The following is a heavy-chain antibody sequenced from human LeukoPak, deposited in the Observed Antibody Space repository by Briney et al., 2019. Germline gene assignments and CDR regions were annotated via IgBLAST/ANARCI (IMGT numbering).Heavy chain of an antibody. J-gene: IGHJ6*03. D-gene: IGHD6-6*01. Sequence: PSETLSLTCTVSGYAIISGGFSWNWIRQPPGKGLEWIGCIYDRGPAHYNPSLKSRFTISVDRPKNQFFLNVTSLTAADTAVYYCARDVRDLYYYMDVWGKGTTVTVSS. CDR3: ARDVRDLYYYMDV. CDR1: GYAIISGGFS. V-gene: IGHV4-30-2*01. CDR2: IYDRGPA.